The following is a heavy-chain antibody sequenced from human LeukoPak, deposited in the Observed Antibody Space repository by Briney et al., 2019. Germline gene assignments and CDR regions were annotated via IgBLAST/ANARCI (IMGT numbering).Heavy chain of an antibody. CDR1: GGSISSYY. CDR3: ARDRHFAPIFDY. Sequence: SETLSRTCTVSGGSISSYYWSWIRQPAGKGLEWIGRIYTSGSTNYNPSLKSRVTMSVDTSKNQFSLKLSSVTAADTAVYYCARDRHFAPIFDYWGQGTLVTVSS. CDR2: IYTSGST. J-gene: IGHJ4*02. D-gene: IGHD3-3*02. V-gene: IGHV4-4*07.